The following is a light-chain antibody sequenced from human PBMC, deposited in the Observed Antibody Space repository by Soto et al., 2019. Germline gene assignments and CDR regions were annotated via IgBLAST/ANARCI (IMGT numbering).Light chain of an antibody. CDR2: DDN. J-gene: IGLJ1*01. CDR3: GSWDSSMSAHV. V-gene: IGLV1-51*01. CDR1: SSNIGGNS. Sequence: QSVLTQPPSVSAAPGQKVTISCSGSSSNIGGNSVSWYQQLPGTAPKLLIYDDNKRPSGIPDRFSGSKSGTSATLGITGFQNGDEADYYCGSWDSSMSAHVFGNGTKVTV.